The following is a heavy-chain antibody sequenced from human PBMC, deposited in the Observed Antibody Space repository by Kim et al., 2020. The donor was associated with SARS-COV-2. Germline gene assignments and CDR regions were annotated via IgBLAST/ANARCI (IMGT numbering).Heavy chain of an antibody. CDR2: T. J-gene: IGHJ4*02. D-gene: IGHD3-16*01. Sequence: TNYAPKLQGRVTMTTDTSTSTAYMELRSLRSDDTAVYYCARVGPYTPLDYWGQGTLVTVSS. V-gene: IGHV1-18*01. CDR3: ARVGPYTPLDY.